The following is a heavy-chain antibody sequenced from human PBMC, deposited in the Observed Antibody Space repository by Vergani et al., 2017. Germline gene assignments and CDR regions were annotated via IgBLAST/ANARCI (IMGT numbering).Heavy chain of an antibody. V-gene: IGHV4-59*01. Sequence: QVQLQESGPGLVKPSETLSLTCTVSGGSISSYYWSWIRQPPGKGLEWIGYIYYSGSTNYNPSLKSRVTISVDTSKNQFSLKLSSVTAADTAVYYCARGEAADYYYNGMDVWGQGTTVTVSS. J-gene: IGHJ6*02. CDR3: ARGEAADYYYNGMDV. D-gene: IGHD2-15*01. CDR1: GGSISSYY. CDR2: IYYSGST.